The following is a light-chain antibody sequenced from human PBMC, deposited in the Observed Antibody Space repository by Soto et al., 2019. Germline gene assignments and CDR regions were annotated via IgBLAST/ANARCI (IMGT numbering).Light chain of an antibody. Sequence: EIVLTQSPATLSLSPGERATLSCMASQSVSSSYLSWYQQKPGQAPRLLIYGASSRATGIPDRFRGSGSGTDFALTVSRLETEVIAVYYCQQYCSSPPYTFGPGTKLEIK. J-gene: IGKJ2*01. CDR1: QSVSSSY. CDR3: QQYCSSPPYT. CDR2: GAS. V-gene: IGKV3-20*01.